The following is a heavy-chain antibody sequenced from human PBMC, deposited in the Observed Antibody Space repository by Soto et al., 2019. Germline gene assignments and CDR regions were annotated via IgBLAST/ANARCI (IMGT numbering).Heavy chain of an antibody. CDR1: GGSISSSSYY. J-gene: IGHJ4*02. CDR2: IYYSGNT. Sequence: SETLSHTCTVSGGSISSSSYYWGWIRQPPGKGLEWIGSIYYSGNTYYNPSLKSRVTISVDTSKNHFSLKLSSVTVADTAVYYCPRHPAFWGQGSLVTVSS. V-gene: IGHV4-39*01. CDR3: PRHPAF.